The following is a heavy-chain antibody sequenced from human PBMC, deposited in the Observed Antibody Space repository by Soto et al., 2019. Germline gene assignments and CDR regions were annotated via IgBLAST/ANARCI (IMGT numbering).Heavy chain of an antibody. CDR1: WYTCTIYV. CDR3: ATFPVVQRDYWLDH. CDR2: ISTHHGNT. Sequence: GASVEVAFKASWYTCTIYVITVVRQAPVQWPEVMGGISTHHGNTNYAQKFKDRVTMTRDTSTGTAYMELRSLGYDDTALYYRATFPVVQRDYWLDHWGQATLV. D-gene: IGHD2-2*01. V-gene: IGHV1-18*04. J-gene: IGHJ5*02.